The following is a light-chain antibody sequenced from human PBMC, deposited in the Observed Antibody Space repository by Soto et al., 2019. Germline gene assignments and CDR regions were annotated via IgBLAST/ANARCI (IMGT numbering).Light chain of an antibody. CDR1: SSDVGKNNY. J-gene: IGLJ1*01. CDR2: DVS. CDR3: CSYADTYPGV. Sequence: QSALTQPRSVSGSPRQSVTISCTGISSDVGKNNYVSWYQQHPGKAPKRMIYDVSKRPSGVPDRFSGSKSGNTASLTISGLPAEDEADYYCCSYADTYPGVFGTGTKVTVL. V-gene: IGLV2-11*02.